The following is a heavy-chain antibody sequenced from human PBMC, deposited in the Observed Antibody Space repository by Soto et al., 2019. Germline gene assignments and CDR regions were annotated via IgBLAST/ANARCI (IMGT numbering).Heavy chain of an antibody. CDR2: IIPIFGTA. CDR1: GYTFTSYG. CDR3: ARESRYCSGGSCYFLPGIDY. Sequence: SVKVSCKASGYTFTSYGISWVRQAPGQGLEWMGGIIPIFGTADYAQKFQGRVTITADESTSTAYMELSSLRSEDTAVYYCARESRYCSGGSCYFLPGIDYWGQGTLVTVSS. V-gene: IGHV1-69*13. D-gene: IGHD2-15*01. J-gene: IGHJ4*02.